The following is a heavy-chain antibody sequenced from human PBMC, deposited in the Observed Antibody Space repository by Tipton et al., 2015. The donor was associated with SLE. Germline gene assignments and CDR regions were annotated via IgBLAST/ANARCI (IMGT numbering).Heavy chain of an antibody. CDR1: GYSINSGYY. CDR2: IYYSGST. D-gene: IGHD3-10*01. V-gene: IGHV4-38-2*01. Sequence: TLSLTCAVSGYSINSGYYWGWIRQPPGKGLEWIGSIYYSGSTYYNPSLKSRVTISVDTSKSEISLRLSSVTAADTAVYYCARGSYGTDAFDIWGQGTMVTVSS. CDR3: ARGSYGTDAFDI. J-gene: IGHJ3*02.